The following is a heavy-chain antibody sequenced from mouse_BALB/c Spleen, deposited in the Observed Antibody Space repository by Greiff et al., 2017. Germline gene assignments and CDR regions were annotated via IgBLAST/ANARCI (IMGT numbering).Heavy chain of an antibody. V-gene: IGHV5-6-3*01. Sequence: EVHLVESGGGLVQPGGSLKLSCAASGFTFSSYGMSWVRQTPDKRLELVATINSNGGSTYYPDSVKGRFTISRDNAKNTLYLQMSSLKSEDTAMYYCARDLRPYWYFDVWGAGTTVTVSS. CDR2: INSNGGST. D-gene: IGHD1-1*01. CDR3: ARDLRPYWYFDV. CDR1: GFTFSSYG. J-gene: IGHJ1*01.